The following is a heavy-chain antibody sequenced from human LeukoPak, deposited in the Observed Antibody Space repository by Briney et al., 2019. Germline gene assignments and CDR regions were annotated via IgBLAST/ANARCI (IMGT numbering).Heavy chain of an antibody. D-gene: IGHD5-18*01. CDR2: INHSGST. J-gene: IGHJ3*02. Sequence: PSETLSLTCAVYDGSFSGYYWNWIRQPPGKGLEWIGEINHSGSTNYNPSLKSRVTISVDTSKNQFSLKLSSVTAADTAVYYCARELWPPGGDAFDIWGQGTMVTVSS. V-gene: IGHV4-34*01. CDR1: DGSFSGYY. CDR3: ARELWPPGGDAFDI.